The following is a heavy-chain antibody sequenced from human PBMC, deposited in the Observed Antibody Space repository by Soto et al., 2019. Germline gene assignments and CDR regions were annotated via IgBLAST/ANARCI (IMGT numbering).Heavy chain of an antibody. V-gene: IGHV4-59*01. CDR2: IYYSGST. D-gene: IGHD5-18*01. CDR1: GGSISGYY. CDR3: ASRYGQNFDY. J-gene: IGHJ4*02. Sequence: PSETLSLTCTVSGGSISGYYWSWIRRPPGKGLEWIGYIYYSGSTSYNPSLKSRLTISVDTSKNQFSLRLTSVTAADTAVYYCASRYGQNFDYWGQGTLVPVSS.